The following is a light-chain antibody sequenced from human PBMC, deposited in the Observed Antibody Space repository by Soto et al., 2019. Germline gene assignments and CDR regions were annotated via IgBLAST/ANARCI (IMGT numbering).Light chain of an antibody. CDR3: VHYGTSLWT. Sequence: EIVLTQSPGTLSLSPGERATLSCRASQSVNRRDLAWYQQKPGQAPRLLIYGASSRATGIPDRFSGSGSGTDFTLTVSRLEPEDFAVYYFVHYGTSLWTFGQGTKVEIK. V-gene: IGKV3-20*01. J-gene: IGKJ1*01. CDR2: GAS. CDR1: QSVNRRD.